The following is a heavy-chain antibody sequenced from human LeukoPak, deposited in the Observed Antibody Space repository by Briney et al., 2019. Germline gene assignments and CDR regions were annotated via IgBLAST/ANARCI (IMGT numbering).Heavy chain of an antibody. V-gene: IGHV3-30*02. Sequence: GGSLRLSCAASGFTFSSYGMHWVRQAPGKGLQWVALIWYDGSNKYYADSVKGRFTISRDNSKNTLYLQMNSLRAEDTAVYYCAKVFGSYYGSDYWGQGTLVTVSS. D-gene: IGHD1-26*01. CDR1: GFTFSSYG. J-gene: IGHJ4*02. CDR3: AKVFGSYYGSDY. CDR2: IWYDGSNK.